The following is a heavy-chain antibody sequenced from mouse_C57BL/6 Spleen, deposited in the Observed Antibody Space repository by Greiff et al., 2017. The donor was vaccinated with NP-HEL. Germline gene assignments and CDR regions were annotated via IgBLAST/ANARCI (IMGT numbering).Heavy chain of an antibody. D-gene: IGHD1-1*01. J-gene: IGHJ1*03. CDR3: TRATVVATRYFDV. CDR1: GFTFSSYA. V-gene: IGHV5-9-1*02. Sequence: EVQRVESGEGLVKPGGSLKLSCAASGFTFSSYAMSWVRQTPEKRLEWVAYISSGGDYIYYADTVKGRFTISRDNARNTLYLQMSSLKSEDTAMYYCTRATVVATRYFDVWGTGTTVTVSS. CDR2: ISSGGDYI.